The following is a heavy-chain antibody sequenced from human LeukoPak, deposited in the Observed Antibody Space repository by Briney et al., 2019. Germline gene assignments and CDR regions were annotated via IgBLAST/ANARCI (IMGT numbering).Heavy chain of an antibody. D-gene: IGHD3-16*02. V-gene: IGHV4-39*01. CDR2: IYYSGST. J-gene: IGHJ1*01. CDR1: GGSISSSSYY. CDR3: ARQVPIDDYVWGSYRSPPEYFQH. Sequence: SETLSLTCTVPGGSISSSSYYRGWIRQPPGKGLECIGSIYYSGSTYYNPSLKSRVTISVDTSKNQFSLKLSSVTAADTAVYYCARQVPIDDYVWGSYRSPPEYFQHWGQGTLVTVSS.